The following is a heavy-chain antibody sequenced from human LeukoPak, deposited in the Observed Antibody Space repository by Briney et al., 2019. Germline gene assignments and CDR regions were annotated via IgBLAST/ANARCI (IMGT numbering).Heavy chain of an antibody. V-gene: IGHV1-46*01. J-gene: IGHJ4*02. CDR3: AREGEVIVTDNLFY. D-gene: IGHD2-21*01. CDR1: GYTFTSYY. Sequence: ASVKVSCKASGYTFTSYYMHRVRQAPGQGLEWMGIINPSGGSTTYAQMFQGRVTMTRDTSTRTVYMELSSLRSEDTAAYYCAREGEVIVTDNLFYWGQGTLVTASS. CDR2: INPSGGST.